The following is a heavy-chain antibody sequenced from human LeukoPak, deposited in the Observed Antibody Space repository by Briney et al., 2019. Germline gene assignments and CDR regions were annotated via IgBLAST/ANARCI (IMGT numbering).Heavy chain of an antibody. CDR3: ASWDRNWLLFDY. CDR2: IYYSGST. CDR1: GGSLSSSSYY. Sequence: PSETLSLTCTVSGGSLSSSSYYWGWIRQPPGKGLEWIGSIYYSGSTYYNPSLKSRVTISVDTPKNQFSLKLSSVTAADTAVYYCASWDRNWLLFDYWGQGTLVTVSS. D-gene: IGHD3-9*01. V-gene: IGHV4-39*07. J-gene: IGHJ4*02.